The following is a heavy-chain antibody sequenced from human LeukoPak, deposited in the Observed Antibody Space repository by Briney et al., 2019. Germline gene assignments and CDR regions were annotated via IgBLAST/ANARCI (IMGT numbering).Heavy chain of an antibody. CDR2: IKQDGTEK. Sequence: GGSLRLSCAASGFXFSSYWISWVRQAPGKGLEWVANIKQDGTEKYYVDSVKGRFSISRDNAKNSLYLQMNSLRAEDTAVYYCARDFRPDYWGQGTLVTVST. J-gene: IGHJ4*02. D-gene: IGHD6-6*01. V-gene: IGHV3-7*04. CDR3: ARDFRPDY. CDR1: GFXFSSYW.